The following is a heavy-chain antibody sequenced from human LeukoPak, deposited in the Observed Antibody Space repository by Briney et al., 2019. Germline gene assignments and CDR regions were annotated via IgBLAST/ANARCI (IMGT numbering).Heavy chain of an antibody. CDR3: ARWGAAAGYGPYYFDY. J-gene: IGHJ4*02. V-gene: IGHV4-39*07. Sequence: SETLSLTCTVSGGSISSSSYYWGWIRQPPGKGLEWIGSIYYSGSTYYNPSLKSRVTISVDTSKNQFSLKLSSVTAADTAVYYCARWGAAAGYGPYYFDYWGQGTLVTVSS. D-gene: IGHD6-13*01. CDR1: GGSISSSSYY. CDR2: IYYSGST.